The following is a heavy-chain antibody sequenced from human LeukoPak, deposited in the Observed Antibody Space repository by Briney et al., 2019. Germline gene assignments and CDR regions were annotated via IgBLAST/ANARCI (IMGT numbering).Heavy chain of an antibody. CDR3: ARAGYYYYGMDV. Sequence: GGSLRLSCAASGFTFSNAWMSWVRQAPGKGLEWVSVIYSGGSTYYADSVKGRFTISRDNSKNTLYLQMNSLRAEDTAVYYCARAGYYYYGMDVWGQGTTVTVSS. J-gene: IGHJ6*02. V-gene: IGHV3-66*01. CDR1: GFTFSNAW. CDR2: IYSGGST.